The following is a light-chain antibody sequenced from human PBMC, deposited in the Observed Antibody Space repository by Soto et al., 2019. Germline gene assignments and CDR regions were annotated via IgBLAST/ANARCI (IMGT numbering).Light chain of an antibody. Sequence: PGESGTLSCRASQSVSSSYLTWYQQKPGQAPRLLIYGASTRATDMPGTFSGRGSGTEFTLTISSLQPENFATYYCQHDTFGQGTRLEIK. J-gene: IGKJ5*01. CDR1: QSVSSSY. CDR2: GAS. V-gene: IGKV3D-7*01. CDR3: QHDT.